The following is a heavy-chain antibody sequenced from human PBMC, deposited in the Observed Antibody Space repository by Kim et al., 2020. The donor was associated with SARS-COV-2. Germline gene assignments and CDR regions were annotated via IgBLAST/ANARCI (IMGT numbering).Heavy chain of an antibody. D-gene: IGHD1-26*01. J-gene: IGHJ6*03. CDR1: GFTFSSYG. Sequence: GGSLRLSCAASGFTFSSYGMHWVRQAPGKGLEWVAVIWYDGSNKYYADSVKGRFTISRDNSKNTLYLQMNSLRAEDTAVYYCARENSGSYSLYYYYYMDVWGKGTTVTVSS. CDR2: IWYDGSNK. CDR3: ARENSGSYSLYYYYYMDV. V-gene: IGHV3-33*01.